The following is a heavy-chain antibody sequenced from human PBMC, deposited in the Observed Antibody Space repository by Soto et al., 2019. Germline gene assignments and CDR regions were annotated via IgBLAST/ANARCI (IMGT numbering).Heavy chain of an antibody. D-gene: IGHD1-7*01. Sequence: QVQLVQSGAEVKKPGASVKVSCKASGYTFTSYGISWVRQAPGQGLEWMGWISAYNGNTNYAQKLQGRVTMTTDTSTSTAYMELRSLRSDDTAVDYCARATPLITGTTSDWFDPWGQGTLVTVSS. CDR1: GYTFTSYG. CDR2: ISAYNGNT. J-gene: IGHJ5*02. CDR3: ARATPLITGTTSDWFDP. V-gene: IGHV1-18*01.